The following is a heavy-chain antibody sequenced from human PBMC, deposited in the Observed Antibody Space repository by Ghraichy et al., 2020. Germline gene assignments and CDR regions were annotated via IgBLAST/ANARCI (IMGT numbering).Heavy chain of an antibody. J-gene: IGHJ4*02. Sequence: ASVKVSCKASGYTFTSYDINWVRQATGQGLEWMGWMNPNSGNTGYAQKIQGRVTMTRNTSISTAYMELSSLRSEDTAVYYCAREARYDVVGPHNGSGWGQGTLVTVSS. CDR1: GYTFTSYD. V-gene: IGHV1-8*01. CDR3: AREARYDVVGPHNGSG. D-gene: IGHD1-26*01. CDR2: MNPNSGNT.